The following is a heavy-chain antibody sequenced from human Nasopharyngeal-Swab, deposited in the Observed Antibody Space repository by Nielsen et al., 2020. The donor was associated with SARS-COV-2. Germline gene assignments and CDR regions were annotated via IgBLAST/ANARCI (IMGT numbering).Heavy chain of an antibody. CDR2: ISWDGGST. V-gene: IGHV3-43*01. Sequence: GESLKISCAASGFTFDDYTMHWVRQAPGKGLEWVSLISWDGGSTYYADSVKGRFTISRDNSKNSLYMQMNSLRTEDTALYYCAMIGGSVIDYWGQGNLVTVSS. D-gene: IGHD2-15*01. CDR1: GFTFDDYT. CDR3: AMIGGSVIDY. J-gene: IGHJ4*02.